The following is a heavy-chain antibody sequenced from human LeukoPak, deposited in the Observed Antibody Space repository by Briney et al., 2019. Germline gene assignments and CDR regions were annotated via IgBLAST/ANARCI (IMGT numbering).Heavy chain of an antibody. D-gene: IGHD1-26*01. CDR3: ARAISGSYLNYYYYYMDV. Sequence: PGGFLRLSCAASGFTFSSYSMNWVRQAPGKGLEWVSHISSSSSTIYYADSVKGRFTISRDNAKNSLSLQMNSLRAEDTAVYYCARAISGSYLNYYYYYMDVWGKGTTVTVSS. J-gene: IGHJ6*03. V-gene: IGHV3-48*01. CDR1: GFTFSSYS. CDR2: ISSSSSTI.